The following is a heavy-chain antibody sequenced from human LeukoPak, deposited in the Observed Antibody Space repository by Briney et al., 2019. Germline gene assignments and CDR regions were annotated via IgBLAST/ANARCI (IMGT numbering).Heavy chain of an antibody. D-gene: IGHD2-2*03. Sequence: ASVKVSCKASGYTFTDYGINWVRQAPGQGLEWMGWISTYSGNTNSAEKVQGRLTMITDTSTTTVFMELRSLRSDDTAVYYCAREGGFCTSSTCELFDSWGQGTLVTVSS. CDR2: ISTYSGNT. CDR3: AREGGFCTSSTCELFDS. V-gene: IGHV1-18*01. CDR1: GYTFTDYG. J-gene: IGHJ4*02.